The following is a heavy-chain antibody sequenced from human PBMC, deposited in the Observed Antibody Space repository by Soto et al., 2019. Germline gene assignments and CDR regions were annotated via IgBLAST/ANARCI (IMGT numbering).Heavy chain of an antibody. Sequence: QVQLVQSGAEVKKPGASVKVSCKASGYTFTGYYMHWVRQAPGQGLEWMGWINPNSGGTNYAQKFQGRVTMTRDTSISPAYMELSRLRSDDTAVYYCARAQSYYGAGSYYYYGMDVWGQGTTVTVSS. J-gene: IGHJ6*02. V-gene: IGHV1-2*02. CDR1: GYTFTGYY. CDR3: ARAQSYYGAGSYYYYGMDV. D-gene: IGHD3-10*01. CDR2: INPNSGGT.